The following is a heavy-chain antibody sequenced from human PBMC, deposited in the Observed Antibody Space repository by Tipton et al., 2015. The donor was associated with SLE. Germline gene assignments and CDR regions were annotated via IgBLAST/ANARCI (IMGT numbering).Heavy chain of an antibody. V-gene: IGHV1-8*01. J-gene: IGHJ4*02. CDR2: MNPNSGNT. Sequence: QLVQSGAEVKKPGASVKVSCKASGYTFTSFDINWVRQATGQGLEWMGWMNPNSGNTAYAQKFQGRVTMTRDTSIGTAYMELSSLRSEDTAVYYCARAPPELGFDYGGQRTLVTVSS. CDR3: ARAPPELGFDY. CDR1: GYTFTSFD. D-gene: IGHD3-3*02.